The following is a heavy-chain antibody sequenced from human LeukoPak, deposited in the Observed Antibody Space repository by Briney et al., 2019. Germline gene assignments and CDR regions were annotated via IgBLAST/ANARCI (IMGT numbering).Heavy chain of an antibody. V-gene: IGHV4-34*01. D-gene: IGHD2-2*01. CDR2: INHSGST. CDR1: GGSFSGYY. J-gene: IGHJ5*02. Sequence: SETLSLTCAVYGGSFSGYYWSWIRQPPGKGLEWIGEINHSGSTNYNPSLKSRVTISVDTSKNQFSLKLSSVTAAGTAVYYCARGPVPAAFNWFDPWGQGTLVTVPS. CDR3: ARGPVPAAFNWFDP.